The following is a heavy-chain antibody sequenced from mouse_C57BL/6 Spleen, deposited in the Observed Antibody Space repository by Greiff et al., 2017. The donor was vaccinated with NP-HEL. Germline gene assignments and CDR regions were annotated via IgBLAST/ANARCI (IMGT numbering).Heavy chain of an antibody. CDR1: GYAFSSSW. J-gene: IGHJ2*01. CDR3: ARDVPYGSSFDY. D-gene: IGHD1-1*01. V-gene: IGHV1-82*01. CDR2: IYPGDGDT. Sequence: QVQLQQSGPELVKPGASVKISCKASGYAFSSSWMNWVKQRPGKGLEWIGRIYPGDGDTNYNGKFKGKATLTADQSSSTAYMQLSSLTSEDSAVYFCARDVPYGSSFDYWGQGTTLTVSS.